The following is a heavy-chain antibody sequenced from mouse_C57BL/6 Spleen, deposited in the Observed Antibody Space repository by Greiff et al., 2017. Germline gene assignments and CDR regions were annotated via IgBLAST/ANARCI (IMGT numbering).Heavy chain of an antibody. V-gene: IGHV5-17*01. CDR2: ISSGSSTI. CDR3: ASSHYDYDGAWFAY. CDR1: GFTFSDYG. J-gene: IGHJ3*01. Sequence: EVMLVESGGGLVKPGGSLKLSCAASGFTFSDYGMHWVRQAPEKGLEWVAYISSGSSTIYYADTVKGRFTISRDNAKNTLFLQLTSLRSEDTAMYYCASSHYDYDGAWFAYWGQGTLVTVSA. D-gene: IGHD2-4*01.